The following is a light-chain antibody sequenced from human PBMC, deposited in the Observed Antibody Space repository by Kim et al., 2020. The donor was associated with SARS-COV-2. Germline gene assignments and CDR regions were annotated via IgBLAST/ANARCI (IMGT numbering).Light chain of an antibody. J-gene: IGLJ2*01. CDR2: DVT. CDR3: FSYAGSFTLV. V-gene: IGLV2-11*01. CDR1: SSDVGGYNY. Sequence: QSALTQPRSVFGSPGQSVTISCTGTSSDVGGYNYVSWYQQHPGKAPKLMIYDVTNRPSGVPDRFSGSKSGNTASLTISGLQAEDEADYFCFSYAGSFTLVFGGGTQLTVL.